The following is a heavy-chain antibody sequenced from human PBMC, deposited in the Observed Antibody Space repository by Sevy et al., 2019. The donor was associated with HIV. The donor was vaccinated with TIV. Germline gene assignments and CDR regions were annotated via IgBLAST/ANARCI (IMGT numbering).Heavy chain of an antibody. V-gene: IGHV3-66*01. CDR1: GFTVSSNY. J-gene: IGHJ6*02. Sequence: GGSLRLSCEASGFTVSSNYMAWVRLAPGKGLEWVSLIDSGGSTYYAGSVKGRFTISRDNAKNTLYLQMNPLRAEDTAVYFCARDRYYDASGYYYYYYGMDVWGQGTTVTVSS. D-gene: IGHD3-22*01. CDR3: ARDRYYDASGYYYYYYGMDV. CDR2: IDSGGST.